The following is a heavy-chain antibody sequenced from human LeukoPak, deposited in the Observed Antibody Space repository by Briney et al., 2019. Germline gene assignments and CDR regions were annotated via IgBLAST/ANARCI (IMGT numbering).Heavy chain of an antibody. Sequence: GGSLRLSCAASGFTFSIYAMSWVRQAPGKGLEWVSAISGSGSNTYYADSVKGRLTLSRDNSKNTLYLQMDSLRAEDTAIYYCAKDQDFWSGNWFDPWGQGTLVTVSS. D-gene: IGHD3-3*01. CDR3: AKDQDFWSGNWFDP. CDR2: ISGSGSNT. CDR1: GFTFSIYA. J-gene: IGHJ5*02. V-gene: IGHV3-23*01.